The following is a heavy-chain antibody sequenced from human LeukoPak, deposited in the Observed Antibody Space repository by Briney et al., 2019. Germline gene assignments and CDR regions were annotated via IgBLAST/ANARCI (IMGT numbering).Heavy chain of an antibody. CDR2: INPSGGTT. J-gene: IGHJ4*02. D-gene: IGHD3-22*01. CDR3: ARDPHYYDSSGYRRGYYFDY. Sequence: ASVKVSCKASGYTFTSYHMHWVRQAPGQGLEWMGIINPSGGTTNYAQKFRGRVTMTRDMSTSTVYMELSSLRSEDTAVYYCARDPHYYDSSGYRRGYYFDYWGQGTLVTVSS. CDR1: GYTFTSYH. V-gene: IGHV1-46*01.